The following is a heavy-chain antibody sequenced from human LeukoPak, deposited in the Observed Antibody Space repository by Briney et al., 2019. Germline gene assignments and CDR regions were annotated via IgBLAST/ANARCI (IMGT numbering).Heavy chain of an antibody. J-gene: IGHJ4*02. D-gene: IGHD3-22*01. V-gene: IGHV4-59*08. CDR3: ARHHWVSGYDSSGYYPYYFDY. Sequence: PSETLSLTCTVSGGSIGSYYWSWIRQPPGKGLEWIGYIYYSGSTNYNPSLKSRVTISVDTSKNQFSLKLSSVTAADTAVYYCARHHWVSGYDSSGYYPYYFDYWGQGTLVTVSS. CDR1: GGSIGSYY. CDR2: IYYSGST.